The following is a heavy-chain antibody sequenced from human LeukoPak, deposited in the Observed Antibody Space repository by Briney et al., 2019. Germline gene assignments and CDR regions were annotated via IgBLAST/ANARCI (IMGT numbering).Heavy chain of an antibody. D-gene: IGHD1-26*01. Sequence: SETLSLTCALSGGSITTYYWNWIRQSPGKGLEWIGHISDSGSTNYNPSLKSRVTISIDTSKNQFSLNLRSVTAADTAVYYCARVSVKWAWFDPWGQGTLVTVSS. CDR2: ISDSGST. CDR3: ARVSVKWAWFDP. J-gene: IGHJ5*02. V-gene: IGHV4-59*01. CDR1: GGSITTYY.